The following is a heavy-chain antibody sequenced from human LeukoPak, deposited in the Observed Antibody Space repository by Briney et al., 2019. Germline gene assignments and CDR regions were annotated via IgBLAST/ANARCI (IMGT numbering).Heavy chain of an antibody. D-gene: IGHD2-2*01. Sequence: AGRSLRLSCAASGFTFSSYAMHWVRQAPGKGLEWVAVISYDGSNKYYADSVKGRFTIFRDNSKNTLYLQMNSLRAEDTAVYYCARGGVVVPAAILYWGQGTLVTVSS. V-gene: IGHV3-30*04. J-gene: IGHJ4*02. CDR2: ISYDGSNK. CDR3: ARGGVVVPAAILY. CDR1: GFTFSSYA.